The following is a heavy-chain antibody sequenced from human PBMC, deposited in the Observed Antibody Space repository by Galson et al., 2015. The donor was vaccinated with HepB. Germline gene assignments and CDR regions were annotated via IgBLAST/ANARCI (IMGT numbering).Heavy chain of an antibody. CDR3: AREALRDPSGEVTATNWFDP. D-gene: IGHD2-21*02. J-gene: IGHJ5*02. Sequence: MNWVRQAPGKGLEWVSSISSSSSYIYYADSVKGRFTISRDNAKNSLYLQMNSLRAEDTAVYYCAREALRDPSGEVTATNWFDPWGQGTLVTVSS. CDR2: ISSSSSYI. V-gene: IGHV3-21*01.